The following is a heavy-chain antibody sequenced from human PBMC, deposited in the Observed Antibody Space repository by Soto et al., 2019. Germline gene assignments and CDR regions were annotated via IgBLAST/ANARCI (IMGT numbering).Heavy chain of an antibody. CDR3: SRVDPGETSPFDH. J-gene: IGHJ4*02. D-gene: IGHD3-10*01. CDR2: INPFDGSR. Sequence: ASVKVSCKASGYIFTSYYIHWVRQAPGQGLEWMGWINPFDGSRMFAQSFQGRVTMTRDTSTSTVYMEVSSLRSEDTAVYYCSRVDPGETSPFDHWGQGTLVTV. CDR1: GYIFTSYY. V-gene: IGHV1-46*03.